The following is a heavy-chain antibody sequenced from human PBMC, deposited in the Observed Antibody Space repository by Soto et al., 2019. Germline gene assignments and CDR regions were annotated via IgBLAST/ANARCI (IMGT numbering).Heavy chain of an antibody. D-gene: IGHD3-10*01. CDR1: GGSISSGGYS. Sequence: PSETLSLTCAVSGGSISSGGYSWSWIRQPPGKGLEWIGYIYHSGSTYYNPSLKSRVTISVDRSKNQFSLKLSSVTAADTAVYYCARGFAVGRSLWFGELLRPNWFDPWGQGTLVTVSS. CDR2: IYHSGST. CDR3: ARGFAVGRSLWFGELLRPNWFDP. V-gene: IGHV4-30-2*01. J-gene: IGHJ5*02.